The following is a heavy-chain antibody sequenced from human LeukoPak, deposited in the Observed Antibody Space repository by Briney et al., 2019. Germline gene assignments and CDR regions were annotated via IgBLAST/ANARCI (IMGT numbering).Heavy chain of an antibody. CDR1: GFTFSSYA. J-gene: IGHJ5*02. V-gene: IGHV3-23*01. D-gene: IGHD3-10*01. CDR3: AKAPSYGSGSYYTT. Sequence: PGGSLRHSCAASGFTFSSYAMSWVRQAPGKGLEWVSAISGSGGSTYYADSVKGRFTISRDNSKNTLYLQMNSLRAEDTAVYYCAKAPSYGSGSYYTTWGQGTLVTVSS. CDR2: ISGSGGST.